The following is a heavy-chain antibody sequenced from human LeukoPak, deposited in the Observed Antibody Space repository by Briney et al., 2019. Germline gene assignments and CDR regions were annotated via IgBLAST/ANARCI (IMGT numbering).Heavy chain of an antibody. D-gene: IGHD2-2*01. CDR2: IYYSGST. J-gene: IGHJ6*02. CDR3: ARDVVVPAEAYYYYYGMDV. Sequence: SETLSLTCTVSGGSISSYYWSWIRQPPGKGLEWIGYIYYSGSTNYSPSLKSRVTISVDTSKNQFSLKLSSVTAADTAVYYCARDVVVPAEAYYYYYGMDVWGQGTTVTVSS. V-gene: IGHV4-59*01. CDR1: GGSISSYY.